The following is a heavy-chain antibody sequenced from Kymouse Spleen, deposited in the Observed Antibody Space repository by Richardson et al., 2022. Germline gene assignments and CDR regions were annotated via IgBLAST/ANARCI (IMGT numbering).Heavy chain of an antibody. CDR3: ARDRAARPDVFDY. D-gene: IGHD6-6*01. Sequence: QVQLVESGGGVVQPGRSLRLSCAASGFTFSSYGMHWVRQAPGKGLEWVAVIWYDGSNKYYADSVKGRFTISRDNSKNTLYLQMNSLRAEDTAVYYCARDRAARPDVFDYWGQGTLVTVSS. V-gene: IGHV3-33*01. CDR2: IWYDGSNK. CDR1: GFTFSSYG. J-gene: IGHJ4*02.